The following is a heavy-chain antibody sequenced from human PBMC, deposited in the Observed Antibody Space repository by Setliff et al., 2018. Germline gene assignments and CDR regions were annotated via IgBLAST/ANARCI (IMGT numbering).Heavy chain of an antibody. CDR1: GVSFSDYY. V-gene: IGHV4-34*01. CDR2: INHSGTT. Sequence: SETLSLTCTVYGVSFSDYYWGWVRQSPGKGLDWIGEINHSGTTNYDPSLEGRISISVDTSKRQFSLKLTSVTAADTAMYYCRFWSGYYKNDYWGQGTLVTVSS. D-gene: IGHD3-3*01. CDR3: RFWSGYYKNDY. J-gene: IGHJ4*02.